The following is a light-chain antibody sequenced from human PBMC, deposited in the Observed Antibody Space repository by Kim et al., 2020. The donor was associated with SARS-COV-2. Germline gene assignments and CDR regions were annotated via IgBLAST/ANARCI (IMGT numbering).Light chain of an antibody. CDR3: AAWDDSLNGWV. J-gene: IGLJ3*02. V-gene: IGLV1-44*01. CDR2: SNN. CDR1: SSNVVSNT. Sequence: GQKVHIACSRGSSNVVSNTVNWSQQLPGTAPKLLIYSNNQRPSGVPDRFSGSKSGTSTSLAISGLQSEDEADYYCAAWDDSLNGWVFGGGTKLTVL.